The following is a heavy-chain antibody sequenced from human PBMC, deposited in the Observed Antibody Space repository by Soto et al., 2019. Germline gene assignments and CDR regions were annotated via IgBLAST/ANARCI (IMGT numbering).Heavy chain of an antibody. D-gene: IGHD2-21*02. CDR2: ISSSGSTI. CDR1: GFTFSIYE. Sequence: GGSLRLSCAASGFTFSIYEMNWVRQAPGKGLEWVSYISSSGSTIYYADSVKGRFTISRDNAKNSLYLQMNSLRAEDTAVYYCARDXYCGGDCPYYYYYGMDVWGQGTTVTVSS. CDR3: ARDXYCGGDCPYYYYYGMDV. V-gene: IGHV3-48*03. J-gene: IGHJ6*02.